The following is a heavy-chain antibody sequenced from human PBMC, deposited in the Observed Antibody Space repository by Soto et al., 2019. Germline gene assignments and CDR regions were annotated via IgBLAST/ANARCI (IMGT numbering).Heavy chain of an antibody. CDR3: AYSSSWSDWFDP. CDR1: GFTFTSSA. Sequence: SVKVSCKASGFTFTSSAVQWVRQARGQRLEWIGWIVVGSGNTNYAQKFQERVTITRDMSTSTAYMELSSLRSEDTAVYYCAYSSSWSDWFDPWGQGTLVTVSS. D-gene: IGHD6-13*01. J-gene: IGHJ5*02. CDR2: IVVGSGNT. V-gene: IGHV1-58*01.